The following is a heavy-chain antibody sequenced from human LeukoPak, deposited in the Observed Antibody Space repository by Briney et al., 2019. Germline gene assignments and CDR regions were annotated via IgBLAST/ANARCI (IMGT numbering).Heavy chain of an antibody. D-gene: IGHD5-12*01. CDR1: GFTFSDYY. CDR3: ARDRGIIVANPPFDY. Sequence: PGGSLRLSCAASGFTFSDYYMSWIRQAPGKGLEWVSYISSSGSTIYYADSVKGRSTISRDNAKNSLYLQMNSLRAEDTAVYYCARDRGIIVANPPFDYWGQGTLVTVSS. V-gene: IGHV3-11*01. J-gene: IGHJ4*02. CDR2: ISSSGSTI.